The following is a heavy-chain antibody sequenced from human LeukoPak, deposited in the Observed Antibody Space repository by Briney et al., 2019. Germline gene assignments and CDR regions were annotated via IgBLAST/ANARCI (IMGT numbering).Heavy chain of an antibody. V-gene: IGHV1-69*05. D-gene: IGHD2-2*01. J-gene: IGHJ4*02. CDR1: GGTFSSYA. CDR3: ARAVADIVVDYYFDY. CDR2: IIPIFGTA. Sequence: ASVKVSCKASGGTFSSYAISWVRQAPGQGLEWMGGIIPIFGTANYAQTFQGRVTITTDESTSTAYMELSSLRSEDTAVYYCARAVADIVVDYYFDYWGQGTLVTVSS.